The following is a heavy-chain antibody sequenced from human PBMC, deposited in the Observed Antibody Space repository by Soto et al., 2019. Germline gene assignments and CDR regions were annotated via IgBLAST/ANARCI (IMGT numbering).Heavy chain of an antibody. Sequence: GGSLRFSCAASGFTFSSYSMNWVRQAPGKGLEWVSSISSSSSYIYYADSVKGRFTISRDNAKNSLYLQMNSLRAEDTAVYYCAREYQLLSPNFDYWGQGTLVTVSS. J-gene: IGHJ4*02. V-gene: IGHV3-21*01. CDR3: AREYQLLSPNFDY. CDR1: GFTFSSYS. D-gene: IGHD2-2*01. CDR2: ISSSSSYI.